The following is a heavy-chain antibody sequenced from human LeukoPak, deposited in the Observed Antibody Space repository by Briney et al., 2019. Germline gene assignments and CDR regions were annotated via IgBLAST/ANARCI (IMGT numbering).Heavy chain of an antibody. D-gene: IGHD6-19*01. CDR3: ARLGRAIAVAGADHYGMDV. CDR2: IYPGDSDT. CDR1: GYSFTSYW. J-gene: IGHJ6*02. Sequence: GESLKISCKGSGYSFTSYWIGWVRQMPGKGLEWMGIIYPGDSDTRYSPSFQGQVTISADKSISTAYLQWSSLKASDTAMYYCARLGRAIAVAGADHYGMDVWGQGTTVTVSS. V-gene: IGHV5-51*01.